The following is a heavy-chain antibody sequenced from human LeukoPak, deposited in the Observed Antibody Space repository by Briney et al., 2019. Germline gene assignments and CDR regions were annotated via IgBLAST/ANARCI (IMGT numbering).Heavy chain of an antibody. CDR2: VSYDGSTK. CDR1: GFIFRNFA. CDR3: ATLLGFDY. V-gene: IGHV3-30-3*01. Sequence: GRSLRLSCAASGFIFRNFAMHWVRQAPGKGLGWVAVVSYDGSTKYYADSVKGRFTISRDNAKNSLYLQMNSLRDEDTAVYYCATLLGFDYWGQGTLVTVSS. D-gene: IGHD2-8*02. J-gene: IGHJ4*02.